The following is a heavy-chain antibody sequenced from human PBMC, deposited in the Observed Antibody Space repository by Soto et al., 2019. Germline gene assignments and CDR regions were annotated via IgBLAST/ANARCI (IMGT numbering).Heavy chain of an antibody. CDR1: GGTFSSYA. D-gene: IGHD1-26*01. J-gene: IGHJ6*02. V-gene: IGHV1-69*06. Sequence: QVQLVQSGAEVKKPGSSVKVSCKASGGTFSSYAISWVRQAHGQGLEWMGGIIPIFGTANYAQKCQGRGTITADNSPSTASRELSSLRSEATAAYSGARGGGVGATLGIRPYYGMDVWGRGATVTASS. CDR2: IIPIFGTA. CDR3: ARGGGVGATLGIRPYYGMDV.